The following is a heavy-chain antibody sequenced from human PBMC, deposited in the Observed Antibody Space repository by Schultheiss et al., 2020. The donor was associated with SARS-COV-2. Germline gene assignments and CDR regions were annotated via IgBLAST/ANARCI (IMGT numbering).Heavy chain of an antibody. D-gene: IGHD4-17*01. J-gene: IGHJ4*02. CDR1: GYTFTSYY. CDR3: ARDGEYGDYAVY. CDR2: IKPNSGGT. Sequence: ASVKVSCKASGYTFTSYYMHWVRQAPGQGLEWMGWIKPNSGGTNYAQKFQGRVTITRDTSTSTVYMELSSLRSEDTAVYYCARDGEYGDYAVYWGQGTLVTVSS. V-gene: IGHV1-2*02.